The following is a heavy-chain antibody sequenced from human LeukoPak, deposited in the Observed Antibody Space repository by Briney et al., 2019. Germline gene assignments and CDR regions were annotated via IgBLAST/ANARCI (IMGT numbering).Heavy chain of an antibody. Sequence: SETLSLTCTVSGGSISSYYWSWIRQPAGKGLEWIGRIYTSGSTNYNPSLKSRITMSVDTSKNQFSLKLSSVTAADTAVYYCARELDSSGWYDYWGQGTLVTVSS. V-gene: IGHV4-4*07. CDR3: ARELDSSGWYDY. CDR1: GGSISSYY. D-gene: IGHD6-19*01. J-gene: IGHJ4*02. CDR2: IYTSGST.